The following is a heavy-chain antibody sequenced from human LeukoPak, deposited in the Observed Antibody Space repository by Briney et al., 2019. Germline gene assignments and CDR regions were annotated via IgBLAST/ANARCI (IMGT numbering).Heavy chain of an antibody. J-gene: IGHJ3*02. CDR1: GFTFSSYS. D-gene: IGHD7-27*01. CDR2: ISRCSSYI. V-gene: IGHV3-21*01. CDR3: ARKMGTLGHAFDI. Sequence: PGGSLRLSCAASGFTFSSYSTNWVRQAPGKGLEWVSSISRCSSYIYYADSVKGRFTISRDNAKNSLYLQMNSLRAEDTAVYYCARKMGTLGHAFDIWGQGTMVTVSS.